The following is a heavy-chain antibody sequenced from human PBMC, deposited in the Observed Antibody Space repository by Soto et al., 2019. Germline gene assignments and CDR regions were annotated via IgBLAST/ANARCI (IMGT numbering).Heavy chain of an antibody. CDR1: GGTFSSYA. J-gene: IGHJ6*02. D-gene: IGHD2-21*02. CDR2: IIPIFGTA. V-gene: IGHV1-69*06. CDR3: ASTYCGGDCYPHYYYGMDV. Sequence: QVQLVQSGAEVKKPGSSVKVSCKASGGTFSSYAISWVRQAPGQGLEWMGGIIPIFGTANYAQKFQGRVTITADKSTSTAYMELSSLRSEDTAVYYCASTYCGGDCYPHYYYGMDVWGQGTTVTVSS.